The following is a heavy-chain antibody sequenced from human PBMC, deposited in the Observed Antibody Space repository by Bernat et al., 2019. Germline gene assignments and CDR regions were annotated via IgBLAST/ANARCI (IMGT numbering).Heavy chain of an antibody. CDR1: GFTVCNSY. D-gene: IGHD2-21*01. CDR2: IHGGGYT. CDR3: AGDKPCCGGGCLDY. Sequence: EVQLVESGGGLVQPGRSLRLPCAASGFTVCNSYMTLIRPAPGKGPEWVSAIHGGGYTYYADSVKGRFTIPRDKSNNTLYLQMNSLRVEDTAVYYCAGDKPCCGGGCLDYWGQGTLVTVSS. J-gene: IGHJ4*02. V-gene: IGHV3-66*01.